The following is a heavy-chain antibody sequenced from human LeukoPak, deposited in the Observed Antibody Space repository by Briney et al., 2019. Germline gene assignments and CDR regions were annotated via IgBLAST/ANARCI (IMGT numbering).Heavy chain of an antibody. CDR1: GFTFSNAW. CDR2: IKSKTDGGTT. J-gene: IGHJ6*03. Sequence: PGGSLRLSCAASGFTFSNAWMSWVRQAPGKGLEWVGRIKSKTDGGTTDYAAPVKGRFTIPRDDSKNTLYLQMNSLKTEDTAVYYCTTAPQMNYYYYMDVWGKGTTVTVSS. CDR3: TTAPQMNYYYYMDV. V-gene: IGHV3-15*01.